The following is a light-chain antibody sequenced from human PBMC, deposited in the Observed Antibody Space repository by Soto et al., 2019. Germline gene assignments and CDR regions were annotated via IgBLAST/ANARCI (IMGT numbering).Light chain of an antibody. Sequence: EIVMTQSPATLSVSPGERATLSCRASQSVSSNLAWYQQKPGQAPRLLIYGASTRATGIPARFSGSGSGTEFTLTISSLQPEDFAVYYCQQYNNGITFGQGTRLRL. V-gene: IGKV3-15*01. J-gene: IGKJ5*01. CDR1: QSVSSN. CDR3: QQYNNGIT. CDR2: GAS.